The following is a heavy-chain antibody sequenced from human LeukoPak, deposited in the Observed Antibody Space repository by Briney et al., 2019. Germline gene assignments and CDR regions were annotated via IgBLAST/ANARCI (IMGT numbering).Heavy chain of an antibody. V-gene: IGHV1-2*06. CDR2: INPNSGGT. J-gene: IGHJ6*03. CDR1: GYTFTGYY. D-gene: IGHD6-19*01. Sequence: ASVKVSCKASGYTFTGYYMHWVRQAPGQGLEWMGRINPNSGGTNYAQKFQGRVTMTRDTSINTAYMELSRLRSDDTAVYYCARARAIAVAGRPYYYYYMDVWGKGTTVTVSS. CDR3: ARARAIAVAGRPYYYYYMDV.